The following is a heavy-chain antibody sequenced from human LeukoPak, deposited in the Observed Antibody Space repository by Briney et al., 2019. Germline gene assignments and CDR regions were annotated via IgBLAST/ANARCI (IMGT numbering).Heavy chain of an antibody. CDR1: GGSFSGYY. J-gene: IGHJ6*03. Sequence: SETLSLTCAVYGGSFSGYYWSWIHQPPGKGLEWIGEINHSGSTNYNPSLKSRVTISVDTSKNQFSLKLSSVTAADTAVYYCARGWVVPAGGRVGYSSYYYMDVWGKGTTVTVSS. D-gene: IGHD2-2*01. CDR3: ARGWVVPAGGRVGYSSYYYMDV. V-gene: IGHV4-34*01. CDR2: INHSGST.